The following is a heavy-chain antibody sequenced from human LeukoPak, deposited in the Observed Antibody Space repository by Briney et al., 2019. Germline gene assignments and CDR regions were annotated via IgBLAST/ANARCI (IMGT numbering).Heavy chain of an antibody. J-gene: IGHJ3*02. Sequence: PGGSLRLSCAASGFTFSSYAMSWVRQAPGKGLEWVSVIYSGGNTYYADSVKGRFTIPRDNSKNTLSLQMNSLRAEDTAVYYCARGGVITPDTGMVGDAFDIWGQGTMVTVSS. CDR2: IYSGGNT. CDR3: ARGGVITPDTGMVGDAFDI. CDR1: GFTFSSYA. D-gene: IGHD5-18*01. V-gene: IGHV3-53*01.